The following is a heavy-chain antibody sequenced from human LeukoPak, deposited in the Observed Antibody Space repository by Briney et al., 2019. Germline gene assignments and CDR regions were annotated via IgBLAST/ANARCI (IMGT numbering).Heavy chain of an antibody. CDR3: AREGSGGSLGAFDI. D-gene: IGHD2-15*01. J-gene: IGHJ3*02. Sequence: SETLSLTCTVSGGSISSYYWSWIRQPPGKGREGIGYIYYSGSTNYNPSLRSRVTISVDTSKKKFSLKLSSVTAADTAVYYCAREGSGGSLGAFDIWGQGTMVTVSS. V-gene: IGHV4-59*01. CDR1: GGSISSYY. CDR2: IYYSGST.